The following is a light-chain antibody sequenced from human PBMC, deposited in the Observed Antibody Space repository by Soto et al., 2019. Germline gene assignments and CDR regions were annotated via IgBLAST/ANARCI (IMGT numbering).Light chain of an antibody. CDR3: QHLNTYPIT. J-gene: IGKJ5*01. CDR2: DTS. CDR1: QSLTNSF. V-gene: IGKV3D-20*02. Sequence: IVLTQSPGTLSLSPCERATLSCRASQSLTNSFIAWYQQKPGQAPRLLIYDTSSRATGIPDRFSGSGSGTDFTLTISSLQPEDFATYYCQHLNTYPITFGPGTRLEIK.